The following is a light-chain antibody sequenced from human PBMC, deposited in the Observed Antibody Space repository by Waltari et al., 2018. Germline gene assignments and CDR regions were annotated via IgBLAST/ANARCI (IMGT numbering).Light chain of an antibody. CDR1: TGAVTSGQF. V-gene: IGLV7-46*01. CDR2: DTS. CDR3: LLFYSGAQV. J-gene: IGLJ3*02. Sequence: QAVVTQEPSLTVSPGGTVTLPCRSSTGAVTSGQFPYRIQQKPGQAPRTLIYDTSNRHSLTPTRFSGSLLGGKAALTLSGAQPEDEAEYYCLLFYSGAQVFGGGTKLTVL.